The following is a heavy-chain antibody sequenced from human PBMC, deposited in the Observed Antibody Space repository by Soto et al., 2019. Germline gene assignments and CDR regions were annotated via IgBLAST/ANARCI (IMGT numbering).Heavy chain of an antibody. CDR3: ARGFQTTGGWFDA. D-gene: IGHD1-26*01. V-gene: IGHV4-31*03. CDR1: NGSITVDGFY. Sequence: QVQLQESGPGLMKPSETLSLSCSVSNGSITVDGFYWTWMRQFPGKGLEWIGYRHHSGSYYTNPSLHSRVIISVDTAENQFSLRLTSVTAADTAVYYCARGFQTTGGWFDAWGQGVLVTVSS. J-gene: IGHJ5*02. CDR2: RHHSGSY.